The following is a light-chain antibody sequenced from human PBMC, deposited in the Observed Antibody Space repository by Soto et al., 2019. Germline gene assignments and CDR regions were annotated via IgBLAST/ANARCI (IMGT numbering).Light chain of an antibody. Sequence: DLVLTQTPLSSPVTLGQPASISWRSSQSVVYSDGNTYLSWLQQRPGQPPRLLIYQVSNRFSGVPDRFSGRGAGTDVTLKISRVEAEDVGVYHCVQFSKFPLTVGQGTKVEIK. CDR2: QVS. CDR3: VQFSKFPLT. CDR1: QSVVYSDGNTY. V-gene: IGKV2-24*01. J-gene: IGKJ1*01.